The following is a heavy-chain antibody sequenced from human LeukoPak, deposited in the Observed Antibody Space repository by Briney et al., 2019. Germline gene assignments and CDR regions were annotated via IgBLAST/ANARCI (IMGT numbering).Heavy chain of an antibody. V-gene: IGHV3-23*01. J-gene: IGHJ4*02. D-gene: IGHD6-19*01. Sequence: GGSLRLSCAASEFTFSNYAMSGVRQAPGKGLDGVSRISGSGGSTYYADSVKGRFTISRDNSKTPLYLQMNSLRAADTAVYYCAKGPWKQWLVLVAFDSWGQGTLVTVSS. CDR2: ISGSGGST. CDR1: EFTFSNYA. CDR3: AKGPWKQWLVLVAFDS.